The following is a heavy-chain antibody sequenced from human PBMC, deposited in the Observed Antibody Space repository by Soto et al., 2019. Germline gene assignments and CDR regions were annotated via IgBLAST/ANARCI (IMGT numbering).Heavy chain of an antibody. J-gene: IGHJ4*02. CDR2: ISSSSSYI. CDR3: ASLITMVRGVTKGVDY. Sequence: GGSLRLSCAASGFTFSSYSMNWVRQAPGKGLEWVSSISSSSSYIYYADSVKGRFTISRDNAKNSLYLQMNSLRAEDTAVYYCASLITMVRGVTKGVDYWGQGT. CDR1: GFTFSSYS. D-gene: IGHD3-10*01. V-gene: IGHV3-21*01.